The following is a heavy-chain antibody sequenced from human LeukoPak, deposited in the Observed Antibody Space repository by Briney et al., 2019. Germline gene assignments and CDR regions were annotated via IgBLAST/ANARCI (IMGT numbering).Heavy chain of an antibody. CDR2: IYGGGST. D-gene: IGHD4-23*01. CDR3: ARRGDGGRSFDY. J-gene: IGHJ4*02. Sequence: GGSLRLACAASGFTVSSSYMNWVRQAPGKGLEWVSLIYGGGSTYYADSVKGRFTISRDNSKNTLYLQMNSLRAEDTAVYYCARRGDGGRSFDYWGQGTLVTVSS. CDR1: GFTVSSSY. V-gene: IGHV3-53*01.